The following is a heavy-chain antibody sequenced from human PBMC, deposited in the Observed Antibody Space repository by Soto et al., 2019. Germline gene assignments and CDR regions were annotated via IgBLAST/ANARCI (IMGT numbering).Heavy chain of an antibody. D-gene: IGHD3-10*01. CDR1: GGPISSRDYR. Sequence: QVQLQESGPRLVKPSQTLSLTCTVPGGPISSRDYRWNWIRQTPGKGLEWIGYIYYSGSTYYNPALKSRVSISLDTSRNQLSLRLSSVTAADAAVYYCGRDKYETGSLSWGPKPRYYYGLDVWGQGTTVIVSS. CDR2: IYYSGST. V-gene: IGHV4-30-4*08. J-gene: IGHJ6*02. CDR3: GRDKYETGSLSWGPKPRYYYGLDV.